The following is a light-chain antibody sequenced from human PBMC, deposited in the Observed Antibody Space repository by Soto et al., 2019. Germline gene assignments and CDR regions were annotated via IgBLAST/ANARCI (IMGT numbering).Light chain of an antibody. CDR2: AAS. CDR3: QKYNSAPWT. CDR1: LSISNF. V-gene: IGKV1-27*01. Sequence: DIQMTQSPSSLSAPVGDRVAITCRASLSISNFLAWYQQKPGKVPKLLIYAASTLQSGVPSRFSGSGSGTDFTLTISSLQPEDAATYYCQKYNSAPWTFGQGTKVEIK. J-gene: IGKJ1*01.